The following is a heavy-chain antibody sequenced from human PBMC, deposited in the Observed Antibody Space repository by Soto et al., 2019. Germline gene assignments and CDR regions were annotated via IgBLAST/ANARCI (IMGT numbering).Heavy chain of an antibody. D-gene: IGHD4-17*01. CDR2: ISYDGSNK. Sequence: QPGGSLRLSCAASGFTFSSYAMHWVRQAPGKGLEWVAVISYDGSNKYYADSVKGRFTISRDNSKNTLYLQMNSLRAEDTAVYYCARDKDYGDYVSPSGDYWGQGTLVTVSS. V-gene: IGHV3-30-3*01. CDR3: ARDKDYGDYVSPSGDY. CDR1: GFTFSSYA. J-gene: IGHJ4*02.